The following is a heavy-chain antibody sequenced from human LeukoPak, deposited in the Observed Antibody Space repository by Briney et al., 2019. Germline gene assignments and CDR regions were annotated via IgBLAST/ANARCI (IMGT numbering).Heavy chain of an antibody. J-gene: IGHJ5*02. CDR3: ATHGGGWFDP. CDR1: GGSISSGNYY. D-gene: IGHD3-10*01. V-gene: IGHV4-61*02. CDR2: IYTSGST. Sequence: SETLSLTCTASGGSISSGNYYWSWIRQPAGKGLEWIGRIYTSGSTNYNPSLKSRVTMSVDTSKNQFSLKLSSVTAADTAVYYCATHGGGWFDPWGQGTLVTVSS.